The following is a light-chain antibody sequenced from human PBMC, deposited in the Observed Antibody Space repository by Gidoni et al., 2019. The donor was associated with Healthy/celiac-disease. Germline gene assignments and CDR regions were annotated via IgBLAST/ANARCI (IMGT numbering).Light chain of an antibody. Sequence: DSVLTQSPLSLPVTPGEPASISCRSSQSLLHSNGYNYLDLYLQKPGQSPQLLIYLGSTRASGVPDRFSGSGSGTDFTLKISRVEAEDVGVYYCMQALQTPPTFGQGTKLEIK. CDR3: MQALQTPPT. V-gene: IGKV2-28*01. CDR2: LGS. J-gene: IGKJ2*01. CDR1: QSLLHSNGYNY.